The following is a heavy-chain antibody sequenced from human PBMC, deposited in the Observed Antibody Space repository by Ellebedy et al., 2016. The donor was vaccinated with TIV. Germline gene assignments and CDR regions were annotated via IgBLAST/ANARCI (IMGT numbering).Heavy chain of an antibody. CDR2: IGAGVYGSGT. CDR1: GYTFATFG. J-gene: IGHJ2*01. Sequence: AASVKVSCKASGYTFATFGTSWVRQAPGQGLEWVGYIGAGVYGSGTNYARKLQGRVTFRKDTSTNTAYMELRGLRSEDTAVYYCARGKRTKRYYYFDLWGRGTLITVSS. V-gene: IGHV1-18*04. CDR3: ARGKRTKRYYYFDL. D-gene: IGHD3-10*01.